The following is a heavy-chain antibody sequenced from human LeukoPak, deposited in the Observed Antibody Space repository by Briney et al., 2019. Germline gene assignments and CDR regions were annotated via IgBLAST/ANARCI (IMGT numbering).Heavy chain of an antibody. V-gene: IGHV3-30-3*01. CDR2: ISYDGSNK. CDR1: GFTFSRYS. Sequence: PGGSLRLSCAASGFTFSRYSMHWVRQTPGKGLEWVAVISYDGSNKYYADSVKGRFTISRDNSKNTLYLQMNSLRAEDTAVYYCATPVKAYSSGWRMAFDIWGQGTMVTVSS. D-gene: IGHD6-19*01. CDR3: ATPVKAYSSGWRMAFDI. J-gene: IGHJ3*02.